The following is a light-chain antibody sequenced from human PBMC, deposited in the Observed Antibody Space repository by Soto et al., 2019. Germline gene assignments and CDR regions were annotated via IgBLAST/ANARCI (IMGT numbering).Light chain of an antibody. Sequence: DIQMTQSPSSLSASVGDRVTITCRASQSISINLSWYQQKPGKAPQLLIYAASSLQSGVPSRFSGGGSGTDFTLTIGSLQPEDFAFYYCQQSSTTLYTFGQGTNLEIK. CDR2: AAS. V-gene: IGKV1-39*01. CDR3: QQSSTTLYT. CDR1: QSISIN. J-gene: IGKJ2*01.